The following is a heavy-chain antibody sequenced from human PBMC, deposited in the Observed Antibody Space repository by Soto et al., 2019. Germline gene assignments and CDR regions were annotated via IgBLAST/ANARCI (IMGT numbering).Heavy chain of an antibody. J-gene: IGHJ6*02. D-gene: IGHD3-3*01. CDR2: ISSSGMTV. Sequence: GGSLRLSCVASGFTFSSYEMNWVRQAPGKGLEWVSYISSSGMTVYYADSVKGRFTISRDNAKNSLYLQMNNLRAEDTAVYYCARPQEIDNSWSLGYYYTVDVWGQGTTVTVSS. V-gene: IGHV3-48*03. CDR1: GFTFSSYE. CDR3: ARPQEIDNSWSLGYYYTVDV.